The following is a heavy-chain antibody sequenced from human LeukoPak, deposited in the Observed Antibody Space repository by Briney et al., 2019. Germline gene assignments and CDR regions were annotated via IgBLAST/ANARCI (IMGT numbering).Heavy chain of an antibody. J-gene: IGHJ4*02. D-gene: IGHD5-24*01. Sequence: GASVTVSFKASGYTFTSYDINWVRQATGQGLEWVGLMNPNSGNTGYAQKFQGRVTMTRNTSMNTAYMELSSLRSEDTAVYYCARARPRFRRDGYKFDYWGQGTLVTVSS. CDR3: ARARPRFRRDGYKFDY. CDR2: MNPNSGNT. V-gene: IGHV1-8*01. CDR1: GYTFTSYD.